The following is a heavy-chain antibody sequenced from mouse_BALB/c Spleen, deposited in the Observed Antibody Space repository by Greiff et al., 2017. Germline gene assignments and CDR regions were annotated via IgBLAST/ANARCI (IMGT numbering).Heavy chain of an antibody. Sequence: VQLQQSGAELVRPGVSVKISCKGSGYTFTDYAMHWVKQKPGQGLEWIGYINPYNDGTKYNEKFKGKATLTSDKSSSTAYMELSSLTSEDSAVYYCARGGRYFDYWGQGTTLTVSS. J-gene: IGHJ2*01. CDR2: INPYNDGT. CDR1: GYTFTDYA. D-gene: IGHD3-3*01. V-gene: IGHV1-14*01. CDR3: ARGGRYFDY.